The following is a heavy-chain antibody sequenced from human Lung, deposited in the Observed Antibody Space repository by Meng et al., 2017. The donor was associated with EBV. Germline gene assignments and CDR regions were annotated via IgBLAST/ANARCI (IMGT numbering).Heavy chain of an antibody. J-gene: IGHJ5*02. Sequence: QGQLQESGPGMVKPSQTLSLTCTVSGASIITSNWWSWVRQTPEKGLEWIGEIYHGGSTNYNPSLESRVALSLDKSKNQFFLTLRSVTAADTGIYYCARDRDATTSYWLDPWGQGAPVTVSS. V-gene: IGHV4-4*02. D-gene: IGHD1-1*01. CDR3: ARDRDATTSYWLDP. CDR2: IYHGGST. CDR1: GASIITSNW.